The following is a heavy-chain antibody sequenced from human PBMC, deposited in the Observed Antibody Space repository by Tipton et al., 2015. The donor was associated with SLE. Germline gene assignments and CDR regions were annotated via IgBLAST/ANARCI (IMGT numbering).Heavy chain of an antibody. CDR1: VGSISSTNYY. J-gene: IGHJ5*02. CDR2: ISYSGRT. V-gene: IGHV4-39*01. CDR3: ARQPRGINWFDP. Sequence: LRLSCTVSVGSISSTNYYWGWIRQPPGKGLEWIGSISYSGRTNYNPSLKSRVTISVDTSKNQFSLKLSSVTAADTAVYYCARQPRGINWFDPWGQGTLVTVSS.